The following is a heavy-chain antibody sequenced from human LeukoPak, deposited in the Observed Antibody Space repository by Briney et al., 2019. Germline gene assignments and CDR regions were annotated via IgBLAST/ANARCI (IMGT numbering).Heavy chain of an antibody. CDR3: ARGGGSSS. V-gene: IGHV3-7*01. CDR1: GFNFSNFW. D-gene: IGHD6-6*01. CDR2: IKPDGSAT. J-gene: IGHJ5*02. Sequence: PGGSLRLTCAASGFNFSNFWMSWVRQAPGKGLEWVANIKPDGSATNYVDSVKGRFTISRDNAKNSLDLQMNSLRAEDTAVYYCARGGGSSSWGQGTLVTVSS.